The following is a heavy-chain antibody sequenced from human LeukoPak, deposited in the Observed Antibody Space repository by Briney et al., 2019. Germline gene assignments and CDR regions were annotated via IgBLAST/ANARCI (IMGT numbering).Heavy chain of an antibody. J-gene: IGHJ5*02. Sequence: ASVKVSCKASGGTLSSYAISWVRQAPGQGLEWMGGIIPLFGTANYAQKFQGRVTITTDESTSTAYMELSSLRSEDTAVYYCARDSRSIAARRGWFDPWGQGTLVTVSS. CDR1: GGTLSSYA. D-gene: IGHD6-6*01. CDR2: IIPLFGTA. CDR3: ARDSRSIAARRGWFDP. V-gene: IGHV1-69*05.